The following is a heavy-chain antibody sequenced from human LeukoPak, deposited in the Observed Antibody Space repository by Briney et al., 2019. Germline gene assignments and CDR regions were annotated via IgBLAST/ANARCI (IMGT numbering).Heavy chain of an antibody. J-gene: IGHJ4*02. CDR2: IYYSGST. V-gene: IGHV4-59*01. CDR3: ARDRYSYGLFDY. D-gene: IGHD5-18*01. Sequence: PSETLSLTCTVPGGSISSYYWSWIRQPPGKGLEWIGYIYYSGSTNYNPSLKSRVTISVDTSKNQFSLELSSVTAADTAVYYCARDRYSYGLFDYWGQGTLVTVSS. CDR1: GGSISSYY.